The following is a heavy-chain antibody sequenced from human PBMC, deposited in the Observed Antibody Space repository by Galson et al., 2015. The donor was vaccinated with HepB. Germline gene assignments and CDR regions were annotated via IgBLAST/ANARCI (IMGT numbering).Heavy chain of an antibody. CDR3: ARDNRPRYSYGYRHGMDV. J-gene: IGHJ6*02. V-gene: IGHV3-66*02. CDR2: IYSGGST. CDR1: GFTVSSNY. Sequence: SLRLSCAASGFTVSSNYMSWVRQAPGKGLEWVSVIYSGGSTYYADSVKGRFTISRDNSKNTLYLQMNSLRAEDTAVYYCARDNRPRYSYGYRHGMDVWGQGTTVTVS. D-gene: IGHD5-18*01.